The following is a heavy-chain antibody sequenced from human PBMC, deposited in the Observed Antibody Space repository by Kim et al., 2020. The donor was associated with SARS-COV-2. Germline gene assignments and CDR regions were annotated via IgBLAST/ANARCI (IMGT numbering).Heavy chain of an antibody. V-gene: IGHV4-31*03. D-gene: IGHD3-22*01. J-gene: IGHJ4*02. CDR2: IYYSGST. Sequence: SETLSLTCTVSGGSISSGGNYWSWIRQHPGKGLEWVGYIYYSGSTYYNPSLKSRLTISVDTSKNQFSLKLSSVTAADTAVYYCARGQGVITMIVVVVGAFDSWGQGALVTVSS. CDR1: GGSISSGGNY. CDR3: ARGQGVITMIVVVVGAFDS.